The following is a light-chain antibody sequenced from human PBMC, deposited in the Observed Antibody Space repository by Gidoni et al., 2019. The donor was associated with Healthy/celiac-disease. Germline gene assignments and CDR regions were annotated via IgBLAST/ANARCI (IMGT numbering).Light chain of an antibody. Sequence: DIVMTQSQDSLAVSLGERATINCKSSQSVLYSSNNKNYLAWYQQKPGQPPKLLIYWASPRVSGVPDRFSGSGSGTDFTLTISSLQAEDVAVYYCQQYYSTPLTFGPGTKVDIK. CDR2: WAS. CDR1: QSVLYSSNNKNY. J-gene: IGKJ3*01. CDR3: QQYYSTPLT. V-gene: IGKV4-1*01.